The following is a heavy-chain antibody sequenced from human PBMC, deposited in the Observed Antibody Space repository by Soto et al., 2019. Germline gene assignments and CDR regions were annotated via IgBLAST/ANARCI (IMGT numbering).Heavy chain of an antibody. CDR1: GYTFTSYG. CDR3: ARDRVTSPALGKFDP. Sequence: GASVKVSCKASGYTFTSYGISWVRQAPGQGLEWMGWISAYNGNTNYAQKLQGRVTMTTDTSTSTAYMELRSLRSDDTAVYYCARDRVTSPALGKFDPWGQGTLVTVSS. CDR2: ISAYNGNT. V-gene: IGHV1-18*01. D-gene: IGHD4-4*01. J-gene: IGHJ5*02.